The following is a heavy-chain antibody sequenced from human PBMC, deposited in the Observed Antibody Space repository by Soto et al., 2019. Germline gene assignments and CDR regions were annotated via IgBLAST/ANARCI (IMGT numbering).Heavy chain of an antibody. CDR2: IYPGDSDT. CDR3: AGGGVRGVITRTRDYYGMDV. Sequence: PGESLKISCKDSGYSFTSYWIGWVRQMPGKGLEWMGIIYPGDSDTRYSPSFQGQVTISADKSIRTAYLQWSSLKASDTAMYYCAGGGVRGVITRTRDYYGMDVWGQGTTVTVSS. CDR1: GYSFTSYW. J-gene: IGHJ6*02. V-gene: IGHV5-51*01. D-gene: IGHD3-10*01.